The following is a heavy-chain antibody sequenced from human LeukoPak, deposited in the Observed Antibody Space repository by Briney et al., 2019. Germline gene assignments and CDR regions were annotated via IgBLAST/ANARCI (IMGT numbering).Heavy chain of an antibody. CDR1: GGSISSGSYY. Sequence: SQTLSLTCTVSGGSISSGSYYWSWIRQPAGKGLEWIERIYTSGSTNYNPSLKSRVTISVDTSKNQFSLKLSSVTAADTAVYYCARGDGDPYSFDYWGQGTLVTVSS. D-gene: IGHD4-17*01. V-gene: IGHV4-61*02. CDR3: ARGDGDPYSFDY. CDR2: IYTSGST. J-gene: IGHJ4*02.